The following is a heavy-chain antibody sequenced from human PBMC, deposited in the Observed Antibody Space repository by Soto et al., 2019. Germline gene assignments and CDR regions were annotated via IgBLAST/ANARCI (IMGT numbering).Heavy chain of an antibody. CDR1: GGFVTSGSYY. CDR3: ARVERGTATTVVDAFDI. J-gene: IGHJ3*02. CDR2: MSHSGGT. V-gene: IGHV4-34*01. Sequence: QVQLQQWGAGLLKPSETLSLTCAVYGGFVTSGSYYWSWIRQPPGKGLEWIGEMSHSGGTHFNPSIKSRVTISVDTSKNQFTLKMSSVTAADTALYYCARVERGTATTVVDAFDIWGPWTMVTVSS. D-gene: IGHD1-1*01.